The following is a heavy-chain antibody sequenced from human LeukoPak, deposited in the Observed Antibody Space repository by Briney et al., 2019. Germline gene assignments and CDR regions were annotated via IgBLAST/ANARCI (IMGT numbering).Heavy chain of an antibody. V-gene: IGHV1-2*02. J-gene: IGHJ4*02. CDR1: GYTFTGYY. CDR3: ARNTMVRGVADY. CDR2: INPNSGGT. D-gene: IGHD3-10*01. Sequence: GASVKVSCKASGYTFTGYYMHWVRQAPGQGLEWMGWINPNSGGTNYAQKFQGRVTMTRDTSISTAYMELRRLRSDDTAMYYCARNTMVRGVADYWGQGTLVTVSS.